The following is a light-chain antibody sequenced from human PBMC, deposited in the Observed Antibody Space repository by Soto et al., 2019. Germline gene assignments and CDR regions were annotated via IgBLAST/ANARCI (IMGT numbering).Light chain of an antibody. CDR3: QQFDSNPLT. V-gene: IGKV1-13*02. Sequence: AIQVTQSPSSLSASVGDRVTITCRASQGISSALVWYQQKPGKAPKLLIYDASTLESGVPSRFSGSGYGTDFTLTISSLQPEDFETYYCQQFDSNPLTLGGGTKVDIK. J-gene: IGKJ4*01. CDR2: DAS. CDR1: QGISSA.